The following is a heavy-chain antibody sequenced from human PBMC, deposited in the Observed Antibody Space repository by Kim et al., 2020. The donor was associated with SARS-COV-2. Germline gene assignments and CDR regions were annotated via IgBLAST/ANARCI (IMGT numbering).Heavy chain of an antibody. Sequence: GGSLRLSCVASGFMFDNFGMHWVRQAPGKGLEWVSTIGRDGSCIDYGDSVKGRFTISRDNSKNALYLQVNSLRGEDTAVYYCARDLEVGRYLDYWGPGTLVTVSS. CDR3: ARDLEVGRYLDY. CDR2: IGRDGSCI. D-gene: IGHD1-26*01. CDR1: GFMFDNFG. J-gene: IGHJ4*02. V-gene: IGHV3-33*08.